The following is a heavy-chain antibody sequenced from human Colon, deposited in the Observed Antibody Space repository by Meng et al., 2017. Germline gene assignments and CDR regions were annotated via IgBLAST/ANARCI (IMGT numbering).Heavy chain of an antibody. CDR1: RLTFSNYH. CDR2: ISYDERAK. D-gene: IGHD6-19*01. V-gene: IGHV3-30*07. J-gene: IGHJ5*01. CDR3: VTEKGSSGRAGWFDS. Sequence: CRLTFSNYHVHWVRQAPGRGLEWLAVISYDERAKIYGVPAKGRFSISRDNSKNTVDLQMNSQGAEDTAMYYCVTEKGSSGRAGWFDSWGQGTQVTVSS.